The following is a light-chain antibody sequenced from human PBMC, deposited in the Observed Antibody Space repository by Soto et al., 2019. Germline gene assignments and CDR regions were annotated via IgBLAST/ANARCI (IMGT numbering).Light chain of an antibody. CDR2: DAS. V-gene: IGKV3-11*01. J-gene: IGKJ4*01. Sequence: EIVLTQSPATLSLSPGERATLSCRASQSVSSYLAWYQQKPCQAPRLLIYDASIRATGIPASFGGRGSWTDFTLTISSLVPEYLATYYCQQRSNWPPVTFGGGGRVDIK. CDR1: QSVSSY. CDR3: QQRSNWPPVT.